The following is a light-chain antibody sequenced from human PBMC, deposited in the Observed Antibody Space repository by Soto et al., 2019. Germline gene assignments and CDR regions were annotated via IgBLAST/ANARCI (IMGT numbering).Light chain of an antibody. Sequence: EIVMTQSPATLSVSPGERATLSCRASQSVSSNLAWYQQKPGQAPRLLIYGASTRATGIPARFSGSGSGTEFTLTISSLQSEYFAVYYCQQYNNWPPYTFGQETKLEIK. CDR1: QSVSSN. CDR3: QQYNNWPPYT. CDR2: GAS. J-gene: IGKJ2*01. V-gene: IGKV3-15*01.